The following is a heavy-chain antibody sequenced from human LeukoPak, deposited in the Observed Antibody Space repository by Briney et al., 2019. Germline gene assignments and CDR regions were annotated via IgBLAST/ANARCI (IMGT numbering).Heavy chain of an antibody. D-gene: IGHD3-3*01. J-gene: IGHJ6*03. CDR3: ARQGRYYDFWSGYPKQADYYYYYYMDV. V-gene: IGHV5-51*01. Sequence: GESLKISCQGSGYSFTSYWIGWVRQMPGQGREWMGIIYPGDSDTSYSPSFQGQVTISADKSISTAYLQWSSLKASDTAMYYCARQGRYYDFWSGYPKQADYYYYYYMDVWGKGTTVTVSS. CDR2: IYPGDSDT. CDR1: GYSFTSYW.